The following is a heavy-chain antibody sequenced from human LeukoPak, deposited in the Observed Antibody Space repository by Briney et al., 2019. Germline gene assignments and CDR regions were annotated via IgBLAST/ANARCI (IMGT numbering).Heavy chain of an antibody. V-gene: IGHV3-7*01. D-gene: IGHD1-26*01. CDR1: GFTFSTYW. J-gene: IGHJ4*02. CDR3: ARDKMVGATYFDY. Sequence: GGSLRLSCVACGFTFSTYWMSGVRQAPGKGLEWVADIKQDGSKNYYVESVKGRFTISRDNAKNSLYLQMNSLRVEDTAVYYCARDKMVGATYFDYWGQGTLVTVSS. CDR2: IKQDGSKN.